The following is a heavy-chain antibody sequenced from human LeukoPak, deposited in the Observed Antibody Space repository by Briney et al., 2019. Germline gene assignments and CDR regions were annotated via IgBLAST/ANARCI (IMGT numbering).Heavy chain of an antibody. CDR3: ARGPPGRSYYYYYGMDV. CDR2: INHSGST. J-gene: IGHJ6*02. CDR1: GGSFSGYY. V-gene: IGHV4-34*01. D-gene: IGHD2-15*01. Sequence: SETLSLTCAVCGGSFSGYYWSWIRQPPGKGLEWIGEINHSGSTNYNPSLKSRVTISVDTSKNQFSLKLSSVTAADTAVYYCARGPPGRSYYYYYGMDVWGQGTTVTVSS.